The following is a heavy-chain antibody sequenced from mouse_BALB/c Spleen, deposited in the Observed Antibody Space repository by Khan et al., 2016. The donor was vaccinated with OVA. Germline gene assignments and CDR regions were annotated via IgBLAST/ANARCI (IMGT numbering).Heavy chain of an antibody. V-gene: IGHV3-2*02. D-gene: IGHD1-1*01. Sequence: EVQLQQSGPGLVKPSQTLSLTCTVTGYSITNGYACNWLRQSPGNKLEWMGYLSYSGVTSYSPSLKSRISITRDTSKHQFFLQLNSVTTDDTATYYCARGNYYGYYFDYWGQGTTLTVSS. J-gene: IGHJ2*01. CDR3: ARGNYYGYYFDY. CDR2: LSYSGVT. CDR1: GYSITNGYA.